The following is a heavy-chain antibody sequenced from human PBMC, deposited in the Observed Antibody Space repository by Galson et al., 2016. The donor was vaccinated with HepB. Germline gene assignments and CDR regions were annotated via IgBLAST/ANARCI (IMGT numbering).Heavy chain of an antibody. D-gene: IGHD6-6*01. CDR3: ARHSRALNSSYYFDY. J-gene: IGHJ4*02. CDR2: IHYSGTT. Sequence: SETLSLTCTVSGGSISSSVYHWAWIRQPPGKGLEWIGTIHYSGTTYYNPSLKSRVTLSLDTSKSQFSLMLNSVTAADMAVYYCARHSRALNSSYYFDYWGQGTLVTVSS. CDR1: GGSISSSVYH. V-gene: IGHV4-39*01.